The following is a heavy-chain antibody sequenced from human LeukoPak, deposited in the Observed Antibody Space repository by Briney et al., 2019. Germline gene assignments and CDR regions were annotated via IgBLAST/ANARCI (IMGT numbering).Heavy chain of an antibody. D-gene: IGHD2-2*01. CDR2: INPNSGGT. V-gene: IGHV1-2*02. CDR3: PRHLRVMSAAIPSIGSY. Sequence: GASVKVSCKASGCTFTGYYMHWVRQAPGQGLEWMGWINPNSGGTNYAQKFQGRVTMTRDTSISTAYMELSRLRSDDTAVYYCPRHLRVMSAAIPSIGSYWGQGTLVTVSS. J-gene: IGHJ4*02. CDR1: GCTFTGYY.